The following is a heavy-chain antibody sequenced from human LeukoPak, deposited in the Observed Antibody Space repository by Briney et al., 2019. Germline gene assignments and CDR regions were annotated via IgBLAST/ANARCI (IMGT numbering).Heavy chain of an antibody. Sequence: SETLSLTCTVAGGSISSYYWSWIRQPPGKGLEWIGYIYYSGSTNYNPSLRSRVTISVDTSKNQFSLKLSSVTAADTAVYYCARTMVRGAGWVPFDIWGQGTMVTVSS. J-gene: IGHJ3*02. V-gene: IGHV4-59*01. CDR1: GGSISSYY. CDR2: IYYSGST. CDR3: ARTMVRGAGWVPFDI. D-gene: IGHD3-10*01.